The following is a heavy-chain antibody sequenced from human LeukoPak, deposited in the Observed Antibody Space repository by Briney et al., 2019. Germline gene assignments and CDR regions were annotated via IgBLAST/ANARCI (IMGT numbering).Heavy chain of an antibody. V-gene: IGHV4-39*01. D-gene: IGHD6-19*01. CDR2: IYYSGST. J-gene: IGHJ4*02. Sequence: SETLSLTCTDSGGSISSSSYYWGWIRQPPGKGLEWIGSIYYSGSTYYNPSLKSRVTISVDTSKNQFSLKLSSVTAADTAVYYCARHPTGQWLVAGRYYFDYWGQGTQVTVSS. CDR1: GGSISSSSYY. CDR3: ARHPTGQWLVAGRYYFDY.